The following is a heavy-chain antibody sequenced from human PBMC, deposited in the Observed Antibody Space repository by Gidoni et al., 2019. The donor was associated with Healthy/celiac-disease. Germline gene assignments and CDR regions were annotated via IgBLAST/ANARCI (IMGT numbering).Heavy chain of an antibody. D-gene: IGHD2-8*01. CDR2: IYYSGST. V-gene: IGHV4-59*01. CDR1: GGSISSYY. J-gene: IGHJ4*02. CDR3: ARMVYAYRYYFDY. Sequence: QVQLQESGPGLVKPSGTLFLTCTVPGGSISSYYWSWIRQPPGKGLEWIGYIYYSGSTNYNPSLKSRVTISVDTSKNQFSLKLSSVTAADTAVYYCARMVYAYRYYFDYWGQGTLVTVSS.